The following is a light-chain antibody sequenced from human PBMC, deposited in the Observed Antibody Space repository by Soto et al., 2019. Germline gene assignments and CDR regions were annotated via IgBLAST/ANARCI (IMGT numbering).Light chain of an antibody. V-gene: IGKV3-20*01. CDR3: QQYGGSPPIT. CDR1: QSVSSRY. J-gene: IGKJ5*01. CDR2: GAS. Sequence: EIVLTQSPGTLSLSPGERATLSCRASQSVSSRYLTWYQQKPGQAPRLLIYGASSRATGIPDRFSGSWSGTDCTLTISRLEPEDFAVYSCQQYGGSPPITFGQGTRLEIK.